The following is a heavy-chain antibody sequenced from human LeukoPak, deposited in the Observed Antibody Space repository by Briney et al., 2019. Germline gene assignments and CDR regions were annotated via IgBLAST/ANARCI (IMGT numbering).Heavy chain of an antibody. CDR1: GFTVSSNY. J-gene: IGHJ4*02. D-gene: IGHD6-19*01. Sequence: GGSLRLSCAAFGFTVSSNYMSWVRQAPGKGLEWVSVIYSGGSTYYADSVKGRFTISRDNSKNTLYLQMNSLRAEDTAVYYCARARVSSGWYGFFDYWGQGTLVTVSS. CDR2: IYSGGST. V-gene: IGHV3-53*01. CDR3: ARARVSSGWYGFFDY.